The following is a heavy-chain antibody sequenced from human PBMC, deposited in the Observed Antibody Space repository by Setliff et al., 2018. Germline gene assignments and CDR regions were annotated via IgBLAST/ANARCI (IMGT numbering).Heavy chain of an antibody. D-gene: IGHD6-19*01. CDR1: GGSISNYY. Sequence: SETLSLTCTVSGGSISNYYWSWIRQSPGKGLEWIGFIYYNGRSDHNPSFQSRVTMSVDRSKNQFSLNLRAMTAADTAVYYCAREGGGSGWAPDSWGQGTLVTVSS. CDR3: AREGGGSGWAPDS. V-gene: IGHV4-59*01. CDR2: IYYNGRS. J-gene: IGHJ4*02.